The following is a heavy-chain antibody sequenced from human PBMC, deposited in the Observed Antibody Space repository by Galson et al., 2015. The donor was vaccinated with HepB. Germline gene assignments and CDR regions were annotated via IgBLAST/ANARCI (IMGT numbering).Heavy chain of an antibody. J-gene: IGHJ4*02. CDR2: MSHDGSIK. CDR3: ARDPRYCRAGRCLTFDY. CDR1: GFTFSSYA. V-gene: IGHV3-30-3*01. D-gene: IGHD2-15*01. Sequence: SLRLSCAASGFTFSSYAMHWVRQAPGKGLEWVAVMSHDGSIKYYADSVKGRFTISRDNSKNTLFLQMNSLRPEDTAVYYCARDPRYCRAGRCLTFDYWGQGTLVTVSS.